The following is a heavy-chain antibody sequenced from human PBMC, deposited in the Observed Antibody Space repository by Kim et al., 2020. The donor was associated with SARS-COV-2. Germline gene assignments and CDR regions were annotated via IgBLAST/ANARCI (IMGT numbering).Heavy chain of an antibody. Sequence: GGSLRLSCAASGFTFSSYEMNWVRQAPGKGLEWVSYISSSGSTIYYADSVKGRFTISRDNAKNSLYLQMNSLRAEDTAVYYCATGNRTEKKYSSSSVTYGMDVWGQGTTVPFSS. CDR1: GFTFSSYE. CDR3: ATGNRTEKKYSSSSVTYGMDV. CDR2: ISSSGSTI. D-gene: IGHD6-6*01. V-gene: IGHV3-48*03. J-gene: IGHJ6*02.